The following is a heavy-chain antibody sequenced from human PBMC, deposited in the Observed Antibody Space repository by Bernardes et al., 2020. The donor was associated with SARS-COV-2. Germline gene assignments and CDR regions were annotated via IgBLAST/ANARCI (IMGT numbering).Heavy chain of an antibody. V-gene: IGHV3-11*05. CDR2: ISSSSSYT. CDR3: ARDRDDSSWGYYYYYGMDV. Sequence: GSLRLSCAASGFTFSDYYMSWIRQAPGKGLEWVSYISSSSSYTNYADSVKGRFTISRDNAKNSLYLQMNSLRAEDTAVYYCARDRDDSSWGYYYYYGMDVWGQGTTVTVSS. CDR1: GFTFSDYY. D-gene: IGHD3-22*01. J-gene: IGHJ6*02.